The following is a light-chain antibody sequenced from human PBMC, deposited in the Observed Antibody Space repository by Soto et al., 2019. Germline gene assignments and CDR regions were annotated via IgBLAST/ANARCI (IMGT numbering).Light chain of an antibody. CDR3: QQRSNWPLT. V-gene: IGKV3-11*01. CDR1: QSVSSY. Sequence: EIVLTQSPATLSLSPGERATLSCRASQSVSSYLAWYQQKPGQAPRLLIYDASNRATGIPARFSGSGSGTDFTLTISSLGPEDFAVYCCQQRSNWPLTFGGGTKVESK. CDR2: DAS. J-gene: IGKJ4*01.